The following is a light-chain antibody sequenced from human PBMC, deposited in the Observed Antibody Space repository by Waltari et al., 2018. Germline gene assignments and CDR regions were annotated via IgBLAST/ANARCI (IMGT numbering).Light chain of an antibody. Sequence: QSVLTQPPSASGTPGQMVTISCSGSGSNIGTNYPSWYQQLPGMAPRLLIYRDNQRPPGVPDPFSGSQAGTSASLAISGLRYEDEADYYCAAWDDRLRGPLFGGGTKLTVL. CDR2: RDN. CDR1: GSNIGTNY. CDR3: AAWDDRLRGPL. J-gene: IGLJ2*01. V-gene: IGLV1-47*01.